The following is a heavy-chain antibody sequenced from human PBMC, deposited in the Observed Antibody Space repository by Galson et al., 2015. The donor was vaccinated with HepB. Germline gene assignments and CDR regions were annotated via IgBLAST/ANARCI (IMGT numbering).Heavy chain of an antibody. J-gene: IGHJ6*02. CDR1: GFTVSSNY. CDR3: ATEGGNDDRYGIDV. D-gene: IGHD1-1*01. V-gene: IGHV3-53*01. Sequence: SLRLSCAASGFTVSSNYMSWVRQAPGKGLEWVSVIYSGGSTYYADSVKGRFTISRDNSKNTLYLQMNSLRAEDTAVYYCATEGGNDDRYGIDVWGQGTTVTVSS. CDR2: IYSGGST.